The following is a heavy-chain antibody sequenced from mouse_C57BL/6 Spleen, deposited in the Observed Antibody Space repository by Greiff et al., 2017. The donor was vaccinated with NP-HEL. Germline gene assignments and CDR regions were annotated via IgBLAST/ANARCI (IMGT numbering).Heavy chain of an antibody. CDR1: GYSITSGYY. CDR2: ISYDGSN. J-gene: IGHJ4*01. V-gene: IGHV3-6*01. D-gene: IGHD1-1*01. Sequence: EVQLQQSGPGLVKPSQSLSLTCSVTGYSITSGYYWNWIRQFPGNKLEWMGYISYDGSNNYNPSLKNRISITRDTSKNQFFLKLNSVTTEDTATYYCARIITTVVDYYAMDYWGQGTSVTVSS. CDR3: ARIITTVVDYYAMDY.